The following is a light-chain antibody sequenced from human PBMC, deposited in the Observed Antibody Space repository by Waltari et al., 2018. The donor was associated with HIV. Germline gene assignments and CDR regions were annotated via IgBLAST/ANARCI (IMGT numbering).Light chain of an antibody. CDR2: GDN. Sequence: SYELTQPPSVSVSPGQTASIPCSGAQLGARFTSWYQQKPGQSPVLVIYGDNKRPSGIPERFSGSNSRNTVTLTISGTQAMDEADYYCQAWDSSTLVFAGGTKLTVL. J-gene: IGLJ2*01. V-gene: IGLV3-1*01. CDR3: QAWDSSTLV. CDR1: QLGARF.